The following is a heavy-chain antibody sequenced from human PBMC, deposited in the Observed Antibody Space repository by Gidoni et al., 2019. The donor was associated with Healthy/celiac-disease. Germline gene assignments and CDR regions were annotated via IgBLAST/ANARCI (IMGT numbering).Heavy chain of an antibody. CDR3: ARGDSGYEPTYYYMDV. Sequence: QVQLVQSGAEVKKPGSSVKVSCKASGCTFSSYAISWVRQAPGQGLEWMGGIIPIFGKANYAQKFQGRVTITADESTSTAYMELSSLRSEDTAVYYCARGDSGYEPTYYYMDVWGKGTTVTVSS. D-gene: IGHD5-12*01. CDR2: IIPIFGKA. CDR1: GCTFSSYA. J-gene: IGHJ6*03. V-gene: IGHV1-69*01.